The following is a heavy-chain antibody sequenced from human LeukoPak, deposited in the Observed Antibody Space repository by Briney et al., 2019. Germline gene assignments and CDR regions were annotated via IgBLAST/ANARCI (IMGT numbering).Heavy chain of an antibody. V-gene: IGHV3-33*06. D-gene: IGHD2-15*01. J-gene: IGHJ2*01. CDR2: IWYDGSNK. CDR1: GFTFSSYG. CDR3: AKDATRVSGLHWYFDL. Sequence: PGRSLRLSCAASGFTFSSYGMHWVRPAPGKGLEWVAVIWYDGSNKYYADSVKGRFTISRDNSKNTLYLQMNSLRAEDTAVYYCAKDATRVSGLHWYFDLWGRGTLVTVSS.